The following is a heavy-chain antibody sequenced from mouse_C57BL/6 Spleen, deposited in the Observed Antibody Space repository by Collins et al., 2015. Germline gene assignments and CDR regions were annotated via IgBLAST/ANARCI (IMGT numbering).Heavy chain of an antibody. V-gene: IGHV3-2*02. Sequence: DVQLQESGPGLVKPSQSLSLTCTVTGYSITSDYAWNWIRQFPGNKLEWMGYISYSGSTSYNPSLKSRISITRDTSKNQFFLQLNSVTTEDTATYYCARGTAYWGQGTLVTVSA. CDR3: ARGTAY. CDR1: GYSITSDYA. CDR2: ISYSGST. J-gene: IGHJ3*01.